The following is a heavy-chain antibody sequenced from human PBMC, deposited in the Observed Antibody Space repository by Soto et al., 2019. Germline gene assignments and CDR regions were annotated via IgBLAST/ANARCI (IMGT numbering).Heavy chain of an antibody. Sequence: QVQLVESGGGVVQPGRSLRLSCAASGFTFSSYAMHWVRQAPGKGLEWVAVISYDGSNKYYADSVKGRFTISRDNSKNTLSLQMNSLRAEDTAVYYCARDPLWGTAMVLWYFDLWGRGTLVNVSS. D-gene: IGHD5-18*01. CDR2: ISYDGSNK. CDR1: GFTFSSYA. V-gene: IGHV3-30-3*01. J-gene: IGHJ2*01. CDR3: ARDPLWGTAMVLWYFDL.